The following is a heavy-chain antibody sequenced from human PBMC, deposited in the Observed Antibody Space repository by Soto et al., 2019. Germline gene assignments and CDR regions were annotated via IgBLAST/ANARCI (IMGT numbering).Heavy chain of an antibody. J-gene: IGHJ6*02. V-gene: IGHV3-30*18. Sequence: LRLSCAAPGFTFSSYGMHWVRQAPGKGLEWVAVISYDGSNKYYADSVKGRFTISRDNSKNTLYLQMNSLRAEDTAVYYCAKDVIWRGYWDFWTRSLGGMDVWDQGATVNVFS. CDR3: AKDVIWRGYWDFWTRSLGGMDV. CDR1: GFTFSSYG. CDR2: ISYDGSNK. D-gene: IGHD3-3*01.